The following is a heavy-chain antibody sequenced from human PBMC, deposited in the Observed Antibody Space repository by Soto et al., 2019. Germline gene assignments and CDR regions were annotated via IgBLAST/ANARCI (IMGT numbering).Heavy chain of an antibody. CDR2: IYYSGST. V-gene: IGHV4-30-4*01. Sequence: SETLSLTCTVSGGSISSGDYYWSWIRQPPGKGLEWIGYIYYSGSTYYNPSLKSRVTISVDTSKNQFSLKLSSVTAADTAVYYCASSRFLEWLPPKWFDPWGQGTLVTVS. J-gene: IGHJ5*02. CDR1: GGSISSGDYY. CDR3: ASSRFLEWLPPKWFDP. D-gene: IGHD3-3*01.